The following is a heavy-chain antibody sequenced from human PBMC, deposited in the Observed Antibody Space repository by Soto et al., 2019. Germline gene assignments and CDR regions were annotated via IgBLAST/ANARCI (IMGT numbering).Heavy chain of an antibody. CDR1: GYTFTSYD. J-gene: IGHJ6*02. D-gene: IGHD1-7*01. Sequence: GASVKVSCKASGYTFTSYDINWVRQATGQGLEWMGWMNPNSGNTGYAQKFQGRVTMTRNTSISTAYMELSSLRSEDTAVYYCARGLNWNYLHYYGMDVWGQGTTVTVSS. V-gene: IGHV1-8*01. CDR2: MNPNSGNT. CDR3: ARGLNWNYLHYYGMDV.